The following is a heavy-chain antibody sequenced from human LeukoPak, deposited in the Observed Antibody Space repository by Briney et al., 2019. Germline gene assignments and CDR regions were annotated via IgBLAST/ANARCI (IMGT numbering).Heavy chain of an antibody. V-gene: IGHV3-73*01. CDR3: TRDYDEAFDY. CDR2: IRSTANNYAT. D-gene: IGHD4-17*01. CDR1: GFTFSGST. Sequence: GGSLRLSCEASGFTFSGSTLHWVRQASGKALEWVGRIRSTANNYATAYAASVKGRFTISRDDSRATSYMQVTSLKIEDTAVYYCTRDYDEAFDYWGQGTLVTVSS. J-gene: IGHJ4*02.